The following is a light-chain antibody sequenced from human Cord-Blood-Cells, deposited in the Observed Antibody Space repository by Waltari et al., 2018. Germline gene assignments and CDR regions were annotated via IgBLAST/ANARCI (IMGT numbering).Light chain of an antibody. V-gene: IGLV3-1*01. CDR3: QAWDSSTAV. J-gene: IGLJ3*02. Sequence: SYELTQPPSVSVSPGQTASIPRPGDKLGDKYACWYQQKPGQSPGLVLYQDSKRPPGIPERFSGSNSGNTVTLTISGTQAMDEADYYCQAWDSSTAVFGGGTKLTVL. CDR1: KLGDKY. CDR2: QDS.